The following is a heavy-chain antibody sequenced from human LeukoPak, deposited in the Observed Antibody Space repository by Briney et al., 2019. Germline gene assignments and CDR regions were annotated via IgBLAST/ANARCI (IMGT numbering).Heavy chain of an antibody. J-gene: IGHJ4*02. CDR2: ITFSSSII. V-gene: IGHV3-48*01. CDR1: GFTTCGFS. D-gene: IGHD4-17*01. Sequence: GGTLSLSGAASGFTTCGFSMKWVPPAPGQGWEGVFYITFSSSIIYYADSVRGRFTISRDNAKNSLYLQVNSLRAEDTAVYYCAKDPYGDYHQMISPPDYWGQGTLVTVSS. CDR3: AKDPYGDYHQMISPPDY.